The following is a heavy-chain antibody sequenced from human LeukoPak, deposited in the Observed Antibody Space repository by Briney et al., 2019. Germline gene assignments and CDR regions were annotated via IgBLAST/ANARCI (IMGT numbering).Heavy chain of an antibody. J-gene: IGHJ6*02. CDR2: IYYSGST. Sequence: SETLSLTCTVSGGPISSYYWSWIRQPPGKGLEWIGYIYYSGSTNYNPSLKSRVTISVDTSKNQFSLKLSSVTAADTAVYYCARARQPYYYYGMDVWGQGTTVTVSS. CDR1: GGPISSYY. V-gene: IGHV4-59*01. CDR3: ARARQPYYYYGMDV. D-gene: IGHD5-18*01.